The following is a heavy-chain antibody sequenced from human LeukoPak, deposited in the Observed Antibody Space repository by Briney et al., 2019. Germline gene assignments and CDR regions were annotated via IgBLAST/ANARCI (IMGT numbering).Heavy chain of an antibody. J-gene: IGHJ4*02. D-gene: IGHD3-3*01. CDR3: AKMAHYDFWSGYQDY. Sequence: GGSLRLSCAASGFTVSGTYMSWVRQAPGKGLEWVSVIYSAGDTFSADSVKGRFTISRDNSKNTLYLQMNSLRAEDTAVYYCAKMAHYDFWSGYQDYWGQGTLVTVSS. V-gene: IGHV3-53*01. CDR1: GFTVSGTY. CDR2: IYSAGDT.